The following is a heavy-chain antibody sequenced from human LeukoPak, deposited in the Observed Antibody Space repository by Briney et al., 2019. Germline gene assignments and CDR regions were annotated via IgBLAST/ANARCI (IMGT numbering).Heavy chain of an antibody. Sequence: PSETLSLTCTVSGGSISSGDYYWSWIRQPPGKGLEWIGYIYYSGSTYYNPFLKSRVTISVDTSKNQFSLKLSSVTAADTAVHYCARESSGGFFDYRGQGSLVTVSS. CDR2: IYYSGST. CDR1: GGSISSGDYY. V-gene: IGHV4-30-4*08. D-gene: IGHD2-15*01. J-gene: IGHJ4*02. CDR3: ARESSGGFFDY.